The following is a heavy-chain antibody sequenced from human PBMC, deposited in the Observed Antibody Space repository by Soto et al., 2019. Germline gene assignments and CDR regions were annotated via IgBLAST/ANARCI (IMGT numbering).Heavy chain of an antibody. J-gene: IGHJ5*02. D-gene: IGHD2-8*01. V-gene: IGHV3-48*02. CDR2: ISIGTSTI. Sequence: PGGSLRLSCAASGFTFSSYSMNWFRQAPGKGLEWVSYISIGTSTIYYADSVKGRFTISRDDAKNSLYLQMNSLRDEDTAVYYCARDNGMAGSFDPWGQGTLVTVSS. CDR1: GFTFSSYS. CDR3: ARDNGMAGSFDP.